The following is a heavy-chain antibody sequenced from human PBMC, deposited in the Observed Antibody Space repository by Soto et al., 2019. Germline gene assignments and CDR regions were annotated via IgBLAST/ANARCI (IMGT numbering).Heavy chain of an antibody. J-gene: IGHJ3*02. D-gene: IGHD3-16*01. CDR2: IYTSGST. CDR1: GGSISSYY. Sequence: SETLSLTCTVSGGSISSYYWSWIRQPAGKGLEWIGRIYTSGSTNYNPSLKSRVTMSVDTSKNQFSLKLSSVTAADTAVYYCARAEATFGGVKGDAFDIWGQGTMVTVSS. V-gene: IGHV4-4*07. CDR3: ARAEATFGGVKGDAFDI.